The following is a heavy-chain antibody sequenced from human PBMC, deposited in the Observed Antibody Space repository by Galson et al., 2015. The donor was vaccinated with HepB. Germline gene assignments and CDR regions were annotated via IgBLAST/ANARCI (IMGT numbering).Heavy chain of an antibody. Sequence: SLRLSCAASGFTFSHYAMHWVRQAPGKGLEWVAVITYDATYEYYGDSVKGRFTIFRDNAKNTLYLQMNSLRPEDTAVYYCVGGGDYGSGSDRFRNFDYWGQGTLVTVSS. CDR2: ITYDATYE. V-gene: IGHV3-30*04. J-gene: IGHJ4*02. D-gene: IGHD3-10*01. CDR3: VGGGDYGSGSDRFRNFDY. CDR1: GFTFSHYA.